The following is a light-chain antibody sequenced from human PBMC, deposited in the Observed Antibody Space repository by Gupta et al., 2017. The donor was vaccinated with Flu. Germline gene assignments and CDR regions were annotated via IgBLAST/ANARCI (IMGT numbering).Light chain of an antibody. CDR1: SSNIETNY. J-gene: IGLJ1*01. V-gene: IGLV1-51*02. Sequence: QSVLTQPPSVSAAPGQRVTISCSGSSSNIETNYVSWYQQLPGTAPKLLIYENNKRPSGIPDRFSGSKSGTSATLGITGLQTGDEADYYCGTWDSSLSAYVFGIGTKVTVL. CDR3: GTWDSSLSAYV. CDR2: ENN.